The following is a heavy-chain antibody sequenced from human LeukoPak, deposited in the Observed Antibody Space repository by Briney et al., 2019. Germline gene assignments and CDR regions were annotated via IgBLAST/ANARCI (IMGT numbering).Heavy chain of an antibody. CDR3: ARDVGEYCSSTNCYASHY. J-gene: IGHJ4*02. Sequence: ASVKLSRKASGYTFTGYYIHWVRQAPGQGLEWMGWINPHSGGTNYQGGVTMTRDTSNTTAYMELSSLTSDDAAVYYCARDVGEYCSSTNCYASHYWGQGTLVTVSS. D-gene: IGHD2-2*01. CDR1: GYTFTGYY. CDR2: INPHSGGT. V-gene: IGHV1-2*02.